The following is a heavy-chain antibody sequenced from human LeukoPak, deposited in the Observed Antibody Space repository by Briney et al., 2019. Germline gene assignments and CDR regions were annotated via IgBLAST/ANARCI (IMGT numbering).Heavy chain of an antibody. J-gene: IGHJ6*02. CDR3: ARGGGLDV. D-gene: IGHD3-16*01. V-gene: IGHV3-7*03. Sequence: GGSLRRSCAASGFTFSSYWMNWARQAPGKGLEWVASINHNGNVNYYVDSVRGRFTISRDNAKNSLYLQMSNLRAEDTAVYFCARGGGLDVWGQGATVTVSS. CDR2: INHNGNVN. CDR1: GFTFSSYW.